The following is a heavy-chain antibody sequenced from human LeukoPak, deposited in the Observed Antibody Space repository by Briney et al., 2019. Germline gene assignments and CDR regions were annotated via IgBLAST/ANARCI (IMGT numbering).Heavy chain of an antibody. CDR1: GGSISSYY. J-gene: IGHJ4*02. CDR2: IYYSGST. V-gene: IGHV4-59*01. CDR3: ARGVGLLWFGELLSL. Sequence: SETLSLTCSVSGGSISSYYWSWIRQPPGKGLEWIGYIYYSGSTNYNPSLKSRVTISVDTSKNQFSLKLSSVTAADTAVYYCARGVGLLWFGELLSLWGQGTLVTVSS. D-gene: IGHD3-10*01.